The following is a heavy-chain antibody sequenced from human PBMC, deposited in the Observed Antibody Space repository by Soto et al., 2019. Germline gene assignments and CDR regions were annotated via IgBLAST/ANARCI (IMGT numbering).Heavy chain of an antibody. D-gene: IGHD1-26*01. CDR3: AKERSCGCRLDL. Sequence: EVQLLESGGGLVQPGGSLRLSCAASGFTFSTYAMNWVRQAPGKGLEWVSGISGSGDSTYYADSVKGRFTVSRDNSKNTLYLQMNSLGAYDTAIIYCAKERSCGCRLDLWGQGSVVPTSP. J-gene: IGHJ5*02. CDR1: GFTFSTYA. CDR2: ISGSGDST. V-gene: IGHV3-23*01.